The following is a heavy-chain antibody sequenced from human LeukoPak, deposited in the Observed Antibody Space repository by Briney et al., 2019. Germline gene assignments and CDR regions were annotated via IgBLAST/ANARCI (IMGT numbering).Heavy chain of an antibody. D-gene: IGHD1-26*01. V-gene: IGHV4-59*01. CDR2: IYYSGRT. CDR3: ARYSGTYYVY. CDR1: GGSTSSYY. J-gene: IGHJ4*02. Sequence: SETLSLTCTVSGGSTSSYYWSWIRQPPGKGLEWIGYIYYSGRTNYNPSLKSRVAISVDTSKNQFSLKLSSVTAADTAVYYCARYSGTYYVYWGQGTLVTVSS.